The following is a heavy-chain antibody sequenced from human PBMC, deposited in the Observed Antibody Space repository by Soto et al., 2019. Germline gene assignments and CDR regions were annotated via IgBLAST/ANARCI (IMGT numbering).Heavy chain of an antibody. CDR2: INDSGST. V-gene: IGHV4-34*01. Sequence: QVPLQQWGAGLLKPSETLSLTCVVYGGSFSLYYWSWLRQPPGKGLEWIGEINDSGSTNYNPSLKSRVTISIDTSKNQFYLKLRSVTAADTAVYFCARGFSHWGQGTLVTVSS. CDR3: ARGFSH. J-gene: IGHJ4*02. CDR1: GGSFSLYY.